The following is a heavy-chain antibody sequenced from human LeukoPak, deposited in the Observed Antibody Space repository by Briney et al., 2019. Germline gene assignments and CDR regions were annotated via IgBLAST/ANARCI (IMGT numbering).Heavy chain of an antibody. Sequence: PSETLSLTCAVYGGSFSGYYWSWIRQPPGKGLEWIGEINHSGSTNYNPSLKSRVTISVDTSKNQFSLKLSSVTAADTAVYYCAREKVRGVKHTYYFDYWGQGTLVTVSS. CDR2: INHSGST. CDR1: GGSFSGYY. D-gene: IGHD3-10*01. J-gene: IGHJ4*02. CDR3: AREKVRGVKHTYYFDY. V-gene: IGHV4-34*01.